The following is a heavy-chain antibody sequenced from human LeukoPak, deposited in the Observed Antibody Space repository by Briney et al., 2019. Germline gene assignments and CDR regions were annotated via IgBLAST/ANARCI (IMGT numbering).Heavy chain of an antibody. D-gene: IGHD1-26*01. J-gene: IGHJ6*02. Sequence: QPGGSLRLSCAASGSAFSRTWIRWVRQAPGKGLVWVSHIDNDAGTTTYADSVRGRFTISRDNAKNTVSLQMNSLRAEDTAVYYCASDGAYALAVWGQGTTVTVSS. V-gene: IGHV3-74*01. CDR1: GSAFSRTW. CDR2: IDNDAGTT. CDR3: ASDGAYALAV.